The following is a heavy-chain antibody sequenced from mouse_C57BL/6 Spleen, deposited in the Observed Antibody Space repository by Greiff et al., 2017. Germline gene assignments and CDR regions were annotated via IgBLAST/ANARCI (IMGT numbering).Heavy chain of an antibody. Sequence: EVMLVESGGGLVQPGGSLSLSCAASGFTFTDYYMSWVRQPPGKALEWLDFIRNKANGYTTEYSASVKGRFTISRDNSQSILYLQMNALRAEDSATYYCARLEYYGSSSFDYWGQGTTRTVSS. V-gene: IGHV7-3*01. CDR2: IRNKANGYTT. CDR1: GFTFTDYY. J-gene: IGHJ2*01. CDR3: ARLEYYGSSSFDY. D-gene: IGHD1-1*01.